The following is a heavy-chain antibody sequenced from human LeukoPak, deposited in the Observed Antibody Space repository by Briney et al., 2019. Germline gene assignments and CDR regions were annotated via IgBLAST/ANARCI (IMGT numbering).Heavy chain of an antibody. J-gene: IGHJ6*03. CDR3: AKDSTVTNPFTYYYYMDV. Sequence: GGSLRLSCATSGFSFYNLAFHWVRQAPGKVLEWVSLISHDGNSRKYADSVKGRFIVSRDNSKNTLYLQMNSLRAEDTAVYYCAKDSTVTNPFTYYYYMDVWGKGTTVTVSS. V-gene: IGHV3-30*04. CDR2: ISHDGNSR. CDR1: GFSFYNLA. D-gene: IGHD4-17*01.